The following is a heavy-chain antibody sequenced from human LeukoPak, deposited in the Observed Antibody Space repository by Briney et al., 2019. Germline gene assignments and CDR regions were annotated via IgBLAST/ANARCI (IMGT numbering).Heavy chain of an antibody. Sequence: SVKVSCKASGFTFTSSAVQWVRQARGQRLEWIGWIVVGSGNTNYAQKFQERVTITRDMSTSTAYMELSSLRAEDTAVYYCARIGLWFGDQGGWNYFDYWGQGTLVTVSS. V-gene: IGHV1-58*01. CDR2: IVVGSGNT. J-gene: IGHJ4*02. D-gene: IGHD3-10*01. CDR1: GFTFTSSA. CDR3: ARIGLWFGDQGGWNYFDY.